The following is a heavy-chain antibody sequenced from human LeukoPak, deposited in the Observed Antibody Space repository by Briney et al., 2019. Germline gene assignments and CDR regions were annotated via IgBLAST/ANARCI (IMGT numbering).Heavy chain of an antibody. CDR3: ASGMSSWYPTLFVY. Sequence: SETLSLTCTVSGVSISSYYWSWIRQSPGKGLEWIGYVYYSGSANYNPSLKSRVTMSVDTSKNQFSLKLSSVTAADTAMYYCASGMSSWYPTLFVYWGQRTLVTVSS. V-gene: IGHV4-59*01. J-gene: IGHJ4*02. D-gene: IGHD6-13*01. CDR2: VYYSGSA. CDR1: GVSISSYY.